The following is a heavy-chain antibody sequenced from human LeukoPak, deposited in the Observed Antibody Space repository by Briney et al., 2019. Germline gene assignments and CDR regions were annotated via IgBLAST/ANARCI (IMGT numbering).Heavy chain of an antibody. CDR3: AREIGWVTRDF. CDR1: GYTFAGYY. D-gene: IGHD4-23*01. CDR2: INPNSGDT. V-gene: IGHV1-2*06. Sequence: ASVKVSCKASGYTFAGYYMHLVRQAPGQGLEWMGRINPNSGDTDYAQNFQGRVTMTRDTSISTAYMELSRLRSDDTAVYYCAREIGWVTRDFWGQGTLVTVSS. J-gene: IGHJ4*02.